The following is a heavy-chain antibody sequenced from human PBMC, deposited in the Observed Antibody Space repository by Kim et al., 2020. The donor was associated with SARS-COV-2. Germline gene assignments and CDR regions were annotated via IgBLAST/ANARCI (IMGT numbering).Heavy chain of an antibody. CDR1: GYTFTSYG. J-gene: IGHJ5*02. CDR2: ISAYNGNT. CDR3: ARVHLSSYSSSWHNWFDP. V-gene: IGHV1-18*01. Sequence: ASVKVSCKASGYTFTSYGISWVRQAPGQGLEWMGWISAYNGNTNYAQKLQGRVTMTTDTSTSTAYMELRSLRSDDTAVYYCARVHLSSYSSSWHNWFDPWGQGTLVTVSS. D-gene: IGHD6-13*01.